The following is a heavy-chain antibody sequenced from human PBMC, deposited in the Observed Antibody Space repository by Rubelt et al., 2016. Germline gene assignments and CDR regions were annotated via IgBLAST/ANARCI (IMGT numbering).Heavy chain of an antibody. CDR1: GGSFSGYY. CDR3: ARGRDGDRMGC. D-gene: IGHD4-17*01. CDR2: SNVSGST. J-gene: IGHJ4*02. Sequence: QVQLQQWGAGLLKPSETLSLTCDVYGGSFSGYYWTWIRQPPGKGLEWIGESNVSGSTNYNPSLKSRVTMSIDTSTNQFSLKLMSVTAADTAVYYCARGRDGDRMGCWGQGILVTVSS. V-gene: IGHV4-34*01.